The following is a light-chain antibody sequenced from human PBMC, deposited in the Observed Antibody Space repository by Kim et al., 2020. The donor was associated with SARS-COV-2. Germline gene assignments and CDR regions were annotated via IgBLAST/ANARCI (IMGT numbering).Light chain of an antibody. J-gene: IGLJ3*02. CDR1: SVGDKS. CDR2: YDN. V-gene: IGLV3-21*04. Sequence: PGGTARINCGRNSVGDKSVHWYQQKPGQAPLLGIYYDNDRPSGIPGRFSGSNSGNTATLTISRVEPGDEADYHCQVWDTNSDHPGVFGGGTQLTVL. CDR3: QVWDTNSDHPGV.